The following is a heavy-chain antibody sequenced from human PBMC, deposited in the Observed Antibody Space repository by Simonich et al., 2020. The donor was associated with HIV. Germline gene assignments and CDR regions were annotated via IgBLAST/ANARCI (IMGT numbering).Heavy chain of an antibody. CDR3: ARLTAGGLGEYFQH. Sequence: QVQLQQWGAGLLKPSETLSLTCAVYGGSFSGYYWSWIRQPPGKGLEWIGEINNIGSTNYNPSLKGRVTISVDTSKNQFSLKLSSVTAADTAVYYCARLTAGGLGEYFQHWGQGTLVTVSS. CDR2: INNIGST. V-gene: IGHV4-34*01. D-gene: IGHD6-13*01. J-gene: IGHJ1*01. CDR1: GGSFSGYY.